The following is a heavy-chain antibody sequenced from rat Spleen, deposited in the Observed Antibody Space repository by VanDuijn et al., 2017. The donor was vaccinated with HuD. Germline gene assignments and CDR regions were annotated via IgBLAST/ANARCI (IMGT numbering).Heavy chain of an antibody. CDR2: ISTGGNT. Sequence: QVQLKESGPGPVQPSQTLSLTCTVSGFSLTSNGVSWVRQPPGKGLEWVAAISTGGNTYYNSGLKSRLGISRDTSKSQVFLKMNSLQTEDTAIYFCVRERVPGFAFYFDYWGQGVMVTVSS. CDR1: GFSLTSNG. V-gene: IGHV2S12*01. D-gene: IGHD1-4*01. J-gene: IGHJ2*01. CDR3: VRERVPGFAFYFDY.